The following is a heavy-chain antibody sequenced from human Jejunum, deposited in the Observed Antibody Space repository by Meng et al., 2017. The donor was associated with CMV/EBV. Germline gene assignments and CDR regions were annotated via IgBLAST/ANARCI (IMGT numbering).Heavy chain of an antibody. J-gene: IGHJ4*02. V-gene: IGHV7-4-1*02. CDR1: GYIFRNYA. CDR3: APGPANDYRSSYYFDY. CDR2: INTNPGNP. D-gene: IGHD4-11*01. Sequence: VHLGQAGSELEKPGASVKVSCKDCGYIFRNYAVNWVRQAPGQGREWVGWINTNPGNPYYAQDFTGRVVISLDTSVSTAYLQISGLMAEDTAVYYCAPGPANDYRSSYYFDYWGQGTLVTVSS.